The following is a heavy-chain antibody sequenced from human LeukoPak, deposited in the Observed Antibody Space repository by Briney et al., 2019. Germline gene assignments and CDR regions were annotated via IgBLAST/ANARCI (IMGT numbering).Heavy chain of an antibody. Sequence: ASVKVSCKASGGTFSSYAISWVRQAPGQGLEWMGGIIPIFGTANYAQKFQGRVTITADESTSTAYMELSSLRAEDTAVYYCARDMDTAMVDAPYYYYMDVWGKGTTVTVSS. CDR3: ARDMDTAMVDAPYYYYMDV. CDR2: IIPIFGTA. D-gene: IGHD5-18*01. J-gene: IGHJ6*03. V-gene: IGHV1-69*01. CDR1: GGTFSSYA.